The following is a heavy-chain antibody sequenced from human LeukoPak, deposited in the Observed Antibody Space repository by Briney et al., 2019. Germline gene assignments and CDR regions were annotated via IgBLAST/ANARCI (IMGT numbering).Heavy chain of an antibody. V-gene: IGHV4-59*01. CDR1: GGSISSYY. CDR3: ARAGVVIFSDYYYYMDV. D-gene: IGHD3-3*01. J-gene: IGHJ6*03. Sequence: SETLSLTCTVSGGSISSYYWSWIRQPPGKGLEWIGYIYYSGSTNYNPPLKSRVTISVDTSTNQFSLKLSSVTAADTAVYYCARAGVVIFSDYYYYMDVWGKGTTVTVSS. CDR2: IYYSGST.